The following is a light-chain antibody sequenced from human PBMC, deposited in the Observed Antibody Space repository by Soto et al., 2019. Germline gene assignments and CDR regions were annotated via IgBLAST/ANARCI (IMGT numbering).Light chain of an antibody. CDR3: SSYTTIKTVV. CDR1: SSDVGTYDL. Sequence: QSALTQPASVSGSPGQSITISCTGSSSDVGTYDLVSWYQHHPGAAPKLMIYEATRRPSGISDRFSGFKSANTAYLTISGVQPEDEADYHCSSYTTIKTVVFGGGTKLTVL. J-gene: IGLJ2*01. V-gene: IGLV2-14*02. CDR2: EAT.